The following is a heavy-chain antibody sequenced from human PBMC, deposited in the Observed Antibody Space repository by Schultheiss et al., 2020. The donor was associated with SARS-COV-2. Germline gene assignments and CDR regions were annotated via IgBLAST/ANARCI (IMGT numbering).Heavy chain of an antibody. CDR3: ARGGPRTTLNY. CDR2: IYYSGST. D-gene: IGHD4-17*01. V-gene: IGHV4-61*10. J-gene: IGHJ4*02. Sequence: SETLSLTCAVSGYSISSGYYWGWIRQPAGKGLEWIGYIYYSGSTNYNPSLKSRVTMSVDRSKNQFSLKLSSVTAADTAVYYCARGGPRTTLNYWGQGTLVTVSS. CDR1: GYSISSGYY.